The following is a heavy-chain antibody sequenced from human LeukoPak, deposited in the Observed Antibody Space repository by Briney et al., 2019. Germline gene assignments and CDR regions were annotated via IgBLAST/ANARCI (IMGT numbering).Heavy chain of an antibody. J-gene: IGHJ4*02. CDR2: IYYSGST. CDR3: ASALVVGYSSGWSFDY. D-gene: IGHD6-19*01. CDR1: GGSISSYY. V-gene: IGHV4-59*01. Sequence: SETLSLTCTVSGGSISSYYWSWIRQPPGKGLEWIGYIYYSGSTNYNPSLKSRVTISVDTSKNQFSLKLSSVTAADTAVYYYASALVVGYSSGWSFDYWGQGTLVTVSS.